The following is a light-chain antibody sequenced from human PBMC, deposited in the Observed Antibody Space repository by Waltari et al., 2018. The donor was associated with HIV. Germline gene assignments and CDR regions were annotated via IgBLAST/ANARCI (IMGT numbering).Light chain of an antibody. CDR3: QAWDSSTVV. CDR2: QDS. V-gene: IGLV3-1*01. CDR1: KLGDQY. Sequence: SYDLTQPPSVSVPLGQTASITCSGDKLGDQYACWYQQKPGQSPVLVIFQDSKRPSGIPERFSGSNSGNTATLTISGTQAMDEADYYCQAWDSSTVVFGGGTKLTVL. J-gene: IGLJ2*01.